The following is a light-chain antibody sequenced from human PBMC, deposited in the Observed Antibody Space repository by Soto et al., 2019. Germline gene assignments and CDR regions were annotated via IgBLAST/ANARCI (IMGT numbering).Light chain of an antibody. J-gene: IGKJ5*01. CDR3: QQYGTSPIT. Sequence: EIVFTQSPPTLSFCPLEIATLSCRASQGVSSYLAWYQQKPGQAPRLLISGASSRATGIPDRFSGSGSGTDFTLTISRLEPEDFALYYCQQYGTSPITFGQGTRLEIK. CDR1: QGVSSY. V-gene: IGKV3-20*01. CDR2: GAS.